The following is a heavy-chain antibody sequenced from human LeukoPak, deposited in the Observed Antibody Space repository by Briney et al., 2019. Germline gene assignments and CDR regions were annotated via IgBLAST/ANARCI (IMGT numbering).Heavy chain of an antibody. CDR3: AKDEGGYCSGGSCLPTFYFDY. CDR1: GFTFNNYY. D-gene: IGHD2-15*01. Sequence: PGGSLRLSCATSGFTFNNYYMTWVRQAPGKGLEWVAHIMEDGSEKHYVDSVKGRFTISRDNAKNSLYLQMNSLRAEDTAVYYCAKDEGGYCSGGSCLPTFYFDYWGQGTLVIVSA. J-gene: IGHJ4*02. V-gene: IGHV3-7*01. CDR2: IMEDGSEK.